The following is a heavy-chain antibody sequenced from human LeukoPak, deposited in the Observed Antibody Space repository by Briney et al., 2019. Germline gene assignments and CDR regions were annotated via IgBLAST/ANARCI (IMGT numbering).Heavy chain of an antibody. CDR3: VRGYCSSSSCFYYDY. J-gene: IGHJ4*02. V-gene: IGHV1-8*01. CDR1: GYTFTGYD. D-gene: IGHD2-2*01. CDR2: VNPNSGNT. Sequence: ASVKVSCKASGYTFTGYDINWVRQATGQGLEWMGWVNPNSGNTGYAQKFQGRVTLTRSISISTAYMELSSLTSDDSAVYYRVRGYCSSSSCFYYDYWGQGTLVTVSS.